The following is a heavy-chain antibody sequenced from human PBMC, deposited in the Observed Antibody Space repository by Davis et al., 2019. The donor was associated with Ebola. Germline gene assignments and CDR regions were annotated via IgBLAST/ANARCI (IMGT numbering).Heavy chain of an antibody. CDR2: IYYSGST. V-gene: IGHV4-61*08. CDR1: GGSISSGDYY. CDR3: ARLKQQLDPGWFDP. J-gene: IGHJ5*02. D-gene: IGHD6-13*01. Sequence: SETLSLTCTVSGGSISSGDYYWSWIRQPPGKGLEWIGYIYYSGSTNYNPSLKSRVTISVDTSKNQFSLKLSSVTAADTAVYYCARLKQQLDPGWFDPWGQGTLVTVSS.